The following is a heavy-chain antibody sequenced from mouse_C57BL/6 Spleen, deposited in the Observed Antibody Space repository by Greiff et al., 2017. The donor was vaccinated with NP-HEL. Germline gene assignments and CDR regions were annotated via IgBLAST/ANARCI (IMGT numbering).Heavy chain of an antibody. J-gene: IGHJ4*01. CDR2: INPYNGGT. Sequence: EVQLQQSGPVLVKPGASVKMSCKASGYTFTDYYMNWVKQSHGKSLEWIGVINPYNGGTSYNQKFKGKATLTVDMSSSTAYMELNSLTSEDSAVYYCARKSYVRDAMDYWGQGTSVTVSS. V-gene: IGHV1-19*01. D-gene: IGHD2-12*01. CDR1: GYTFTDYY. CDR3: ARKSYVRDAMDY.